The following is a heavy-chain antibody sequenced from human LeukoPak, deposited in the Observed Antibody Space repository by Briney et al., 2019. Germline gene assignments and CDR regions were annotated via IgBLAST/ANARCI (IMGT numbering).Heavy chain of an antibody. Sequence: GGSLRLSCAASTFTFNSHWMSWVRQAPGKGLDWVANINQDGSDNYYVDSVKGRFTISRDNAKNSLHLQMNSLRAEDTAVYYCARDGGWYLDYWGQGTLVTVSS. J-gene: IGHJ4*02. V-gene: IGHV3-7*05. CDR2: INQDGSDN. CDR3: ARDGGWYLDY. CDR1: TFTFNSHW. D-gene: IGHD6-19*01.